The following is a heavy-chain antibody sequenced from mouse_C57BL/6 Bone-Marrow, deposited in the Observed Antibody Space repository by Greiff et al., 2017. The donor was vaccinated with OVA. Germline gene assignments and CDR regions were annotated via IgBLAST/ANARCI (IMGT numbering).Heavy chain of an antibody. Sequence: EVMLVESGGGLVQPKGSLKLSCAASGFTFNTYAMHWVRQAPGKGLEWVARIRSKSSNYATYYADSVKDRFTISRDDSQSMLYLQMNNLKTEDTAMYYCVRGGAYDVGDYAMDYWGQGTSVTVSS. J-gene: IGHJ4*01. V-gene: IGHV10-3*01. CDR2: IRSKSSNYAT. D-gene: IGHD2-12*01. CDR1: GFTFNTYA. CDR3: VRGGAYDVGDYAMDY.